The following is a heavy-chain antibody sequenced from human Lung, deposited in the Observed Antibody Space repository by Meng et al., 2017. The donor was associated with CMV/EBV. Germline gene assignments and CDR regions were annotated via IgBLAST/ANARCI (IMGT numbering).Heavy chain of an antibody. CDR2: IRYDGKNE. CDR3: AKETGPISGGYYYYGIDV. J-gene: IGHJ6*01. D-gene: IGHD3-3*01. CDR1: GFTFSSYG. V-gene: IGHV3-30*02. Sequence: GGSLRLXCAASGFTFSSYGMHWVRQAPGKGLEGVAFIRYDGKNEYYADSVKGRFSISRDDSKNTLYLQMNSLRPEDTAVYYCAKETGPISGGYYYYGIDVWXQGTXVTGAS.